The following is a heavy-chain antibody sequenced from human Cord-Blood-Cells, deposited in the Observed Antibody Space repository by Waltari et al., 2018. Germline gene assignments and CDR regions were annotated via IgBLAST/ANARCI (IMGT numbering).Heavy chain of an antibody. D-gene: IGHD2-21*02. CDR2: ISSSGSTI. Sequence: EVQLVESGGGLVQPGGSLRLSCAASGLTFRSYEMNWVRQAPGKGLDWVSHISSSGSTIYYAESVKGRFTISRDNAKNSLYLQMNSLRAEDTAVYYCARDKYCGGDCYSGGDAFDIWGQGTMVTVSS. J-gene: IGHJ3*02. CDR3: ARDKYCGGDCYSGGDAFDI. CDR1: GLTFRSYE. V-gene: IGHV3-48*03.